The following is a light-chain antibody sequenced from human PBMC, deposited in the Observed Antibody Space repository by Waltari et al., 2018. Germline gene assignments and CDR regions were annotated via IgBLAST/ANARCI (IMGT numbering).Light chain of an antibody. CDR2: WAS. V-gene: IGKV4-1*01. J-gene: IGKJ2*01. CDR1: QNLFYNSDNKNY. CDR3: QQCYSTPYT. Sequence: DIVMTQSPDSLAVSLGERVTINCRSSQNLFYNSDNKNYFAWYQQKPGQPPKLLIYWASTRESGVPDRFSGSGSGTEFTLTISSLQAADVAVYYCQQCYSTPYTFGQGTKLEIK.